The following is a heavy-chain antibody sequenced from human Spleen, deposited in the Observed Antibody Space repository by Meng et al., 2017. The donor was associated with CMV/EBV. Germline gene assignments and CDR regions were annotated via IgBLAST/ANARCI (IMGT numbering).Heavy chain of an antibody. V-gene: IGHV3-30*02. CDR2: IRYDGNYK. Sequence: GGSLRLSCAASGLTFSTYGMHWVRQAPGKGLEWVAFIRYDGNYKYYADSVKGRFTISRGNSKNTLYLQMNSLRAEDTAMYYCTKDRYVATFDYWGQGTLVTVSS. CDR3: TKDRYVATFDY. J-gene: IGHJ4*02. CDR1: GLTFSTYG. D-gene: IGHD2-15*01.